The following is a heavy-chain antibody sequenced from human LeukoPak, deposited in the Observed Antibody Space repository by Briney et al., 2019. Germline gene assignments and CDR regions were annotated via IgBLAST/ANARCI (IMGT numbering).Heavy chain of an antibody. D-gene: IGHD3-10*01. V-gene: IGHV4-59*01. CDR2: IYSSGST. J-gene: IGHJ1*01. CDR3: AKTYYSSSGSWD. CDR1: GGSIRGYY. Sequence: SETLSLSCAVSGGSIRGYYSNWLRQPPGKGLEWIGFIYSSGSTDYNPYLKSRVTISLDTSKNQFSLRLNSVTAADTAVYYCAKTYYSSSGSWDWGQGTLVTVSS.